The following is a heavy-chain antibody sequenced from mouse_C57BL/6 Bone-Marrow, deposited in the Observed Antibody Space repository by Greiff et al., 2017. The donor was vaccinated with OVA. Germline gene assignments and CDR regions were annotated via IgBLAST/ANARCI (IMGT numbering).Heavy chain of an antibody. CDR1: GYTFTSYW. Sequence: QVQLQQSGAELVRPGTSVKLSCKASGYTFTSYWMHWVKQRPGQGLEWIGVIDTSDSYTNYNQKFKGKATLTVDTSSSTAYMQLSSLTSEDSAVYYCARGYYGPFDYWGQGTTLTVSS. CDR2: IDTSDSYT. CDR3: ARGYYGPFDY. D-gene: IGHD1-1*01. J-gene: IGHJ2*01. V-gene: IGHV1-59*01.